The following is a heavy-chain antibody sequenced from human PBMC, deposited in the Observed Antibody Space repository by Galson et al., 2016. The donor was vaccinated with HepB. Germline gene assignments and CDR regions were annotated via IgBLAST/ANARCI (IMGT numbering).Heavy chain of an antibody. D-gene: IGHD5-18*01. Sequence: SLRLSCAASGFTFSDYYMSWIRQGPGKGLEWVSYISSSGSYTNYADSVKGRFTISRDNPKNSLYLQMNSLRVEDTAVYYCARDYSGQLWLLGGFGYWGQGTLVTVSS. CDR1: GFTFSDYY. V-gene: IGHV3-11*06. J-gene: IGHJ4*02. CDR2: ISSSGSYT. CDR3: ARDYSGQLWLLGGFGY.